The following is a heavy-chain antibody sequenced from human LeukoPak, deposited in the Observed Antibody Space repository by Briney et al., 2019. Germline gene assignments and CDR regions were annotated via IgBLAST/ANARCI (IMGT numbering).Heavy chain of an antibody. CDR3: ARVAPGRRYSSSWYPPNWFDP. CDR2: IHYSGST. CDR1: GGSISSYY. D-gene: IGHD6-13*01. J-gene: IGHJ5*02. V-gene: IGHV4-59*01. Sequence: KPSETLSLTCTVSGGSISSYYWSWIRQPPGKGLEWIGYIHYSGSTNYNPSLKSRVTISVDTSKNQFSLKLSSVTAADTAVYYCARVAPGRRYSSSWYPPNWFDPWGQGTLVTVSS.